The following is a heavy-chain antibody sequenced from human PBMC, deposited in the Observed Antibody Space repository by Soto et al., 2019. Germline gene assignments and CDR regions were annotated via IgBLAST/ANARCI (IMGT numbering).Heavy chain of an antibody. CDR2: IIPIFGTA. J-gene: IGHJ3*02. CDR1: GGTFSSYA. D-gene: IGHD2-2*01. CDR3: ARHRGPYQLLWAFDI. Sequence: QVQLVQSGAEVKKPGSSVKVSCKASGGTFSSYAISWVRQAPGQGLEWMGGIIPIFGTANYAQKFQGRVKITADESPSTAYMELSSVRSEDTAVYYCARHRGPYQLLWAFDIWGQGTMVTVS. V-gene: IGHV1-69*12.